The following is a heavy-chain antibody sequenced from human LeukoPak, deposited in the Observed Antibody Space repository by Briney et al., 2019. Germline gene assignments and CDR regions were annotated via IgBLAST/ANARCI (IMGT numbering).Heavy chain of an antibody. D-gene: IGHD6-19*01. CDR1: GFIFSAYE. CDR3: ARVYSSGWSY. J-gene: IGHJ4*02. Sequence: QPGGSLRLSCAAPGFIFSAYEMNWVRQAPGKGLEWVSYISSSGSTIYYADSVKGRFTISRDNAKKSLYLQMNSLRAEDTAVYYCARVYSSGWSYWGQGTLVTVSS. CDR2: ISSSGSTI. V-gene: IGHV3-48*03.